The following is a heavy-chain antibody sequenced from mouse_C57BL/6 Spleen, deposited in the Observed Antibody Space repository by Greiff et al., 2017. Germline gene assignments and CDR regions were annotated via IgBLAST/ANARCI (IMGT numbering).Heavy chain of an antibody. J-gene: IGHJ1*03. V-gene: IGHV10-1*01. CDR2: IRSKSNNYAT. Sequence: EVQLQQSGGGLVQPKGSLKLSCAASGFSFNTYAMNWVRQAPGKGLEWVARIRSKSNNYATYYADSVKDRFTISRDDSESMLYLQMNNLKTEDTAMYYCVREGYYYGSRGYFDVWGTGTTVTVSS. D-gene: IGHD1-1*01. CDR3: VREGYYYGSRGYFDV. CDR1: GFSFNTYA.